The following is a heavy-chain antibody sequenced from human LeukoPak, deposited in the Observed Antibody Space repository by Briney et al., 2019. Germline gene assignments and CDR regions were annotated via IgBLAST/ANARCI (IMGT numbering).Heavy chain of an antibody. CDR2: THYSGSS. J-gene: IGHJ6*03. Sequence: SEALSLTCTVSGGSISGYSWSWIRQPPGKGLEWIGYTHYSGSSNYNPSLKSRVTISVDTSKNQFSLKVSSVTAADTAVYYCARCGRNNRGYYYMEDWGKGTTVTVSS. CDR1: GGSISGYS. CDR3: ARCGRNNRGYYYMED. V-gene: IGHV4-59*01. D-gene: IGHD2/OR15-2a*01.